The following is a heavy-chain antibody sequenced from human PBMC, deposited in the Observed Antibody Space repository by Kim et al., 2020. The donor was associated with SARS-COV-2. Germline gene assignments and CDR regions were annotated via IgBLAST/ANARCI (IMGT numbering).Heavy chain of an antibody. D-gene: IGHD3-22*01. J-gene: IGHJ6*02. CDR3: ARSYDSRGYYYYGMDV. V-gene: IGHV4-59*01. CDR1: GGSMTRYY. CDR2: IYFSGST. Sequence: SETLSLTCTVSGGSMTRYYWSWIRQPPGKGLDFVGYIYFSGSTAYNPSLKSRVTISLDMSKNQFSLRLSSVTPADTAVYYCARSYDSRGYYYYGMDVWGQGTTVTVSS.